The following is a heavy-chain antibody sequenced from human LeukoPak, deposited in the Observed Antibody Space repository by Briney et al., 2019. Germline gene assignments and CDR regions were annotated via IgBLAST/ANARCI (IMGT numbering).Heavy chain of an antibody. J-gene: IGHJ4*02. D-gene: IGHD2-2*01. Sequence: ASVKVSCKASGGTFSSYTISWVRQAPGQGLEWMGRIIPILGIANYAQKFQGRVTITADKSTSTAYMELSSLRSEDTAVYYCARGTVVVPADYWGQGTRVTAPS. CDR1: GGTFSSYT. V-gene: IGHV1-69*02. CDR3: ARGTVVVPADY. CDR2: IIPILGIA.